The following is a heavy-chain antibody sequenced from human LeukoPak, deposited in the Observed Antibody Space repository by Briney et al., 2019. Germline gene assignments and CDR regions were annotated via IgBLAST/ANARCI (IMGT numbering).Heavy chain of an antibody. V-gene: IGHV3-7*01. D-gene: IGHD2-15*01. J-gene: IGHJ3*02. Sequence: GGSLRPSCAASEFTLSTYWMSWVRQAPGKGLEWVADIKQDGSEKYYVDSVKGRFTISRQNAKNSLFLQMNSLRAEDTAVYYCARHRSGGSQDDAFDIWGQGTMVTVSS. CDR1: EFTLSTYW. CDR3: ARHRSGGSQDDAFDI. CDR2: IKQDGSEK.